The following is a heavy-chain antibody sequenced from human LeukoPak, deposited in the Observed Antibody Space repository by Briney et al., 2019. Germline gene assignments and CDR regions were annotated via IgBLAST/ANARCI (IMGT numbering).Heavy chain of an antibody. CDR3: ARDVGGLYYDFWSGYYTGLYYFDY. CDR2: IIPIFGTA. V-gene: IGHV1-69*13. Sequence: GASVKVSCKASGYTFTGYYMHWVRQAPGQGLEWMGGIIPIFGTANYAQKFQGRVTITADESTSTAYMELSSLRSEDTAVYYCARDVGGLYYDFWSGYYTGLYYFDYWGQGTLVTVSS. D-gene: IGHD3-3*01. J-gene: IGHJ4*02. CDR1: GYTFTGYY.